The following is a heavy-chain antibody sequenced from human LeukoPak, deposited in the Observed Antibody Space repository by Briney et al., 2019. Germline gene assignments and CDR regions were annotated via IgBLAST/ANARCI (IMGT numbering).Heavy chain of an antibody. CDR3: AKDLGGTVLAY. CDR2: ISWNSGSI. Sequence: GRSLRLSCAASGFTFDDYAMHWVRHAPGKGLEWVSGISWNSGSIGYADSVKGRFTISRDNAKNSLYLQMNSLRAEDTALYYCAKDLGGTVLAYWGQGTLVTVSS. J-gene: IGHJ4*02. D-gene: IGHD2-8*02. V-gene: IGHV3-9*01. CDR1: GFTFDDYA.